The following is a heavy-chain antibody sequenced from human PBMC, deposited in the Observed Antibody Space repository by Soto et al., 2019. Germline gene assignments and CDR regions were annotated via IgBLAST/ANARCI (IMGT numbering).Heavy chain of an antibody. Sequence: SVKVSCKASGGTFSSYTISWVRQAPGQGLEWMGRIIPILGIANYAQKFQGRVTITADKSTSTAYMELSSLRSEDTAVYHCAIELGTTYYYYYMDVWGKGTTVTVSS. D-gene: IGHD4-17*01. V-gene: IGHV1-69*02. CDR2: IIPILGIA. CDR1: GGTFSSYT. J-gene: IGHJ6*03. CDR3: AIELGTTYYYYYMDV.